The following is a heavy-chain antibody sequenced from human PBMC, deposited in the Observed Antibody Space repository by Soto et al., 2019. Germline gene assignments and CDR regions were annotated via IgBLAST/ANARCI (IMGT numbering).Heavy chain of an antibody. D-gene: IGHD4-17*01. CDR3: ARHSTVWDLRY. CDR2: FYNSGNP. Sequence: PSETLSLTCSISGGSISGYHWNWIRQTPGKGVEWIGYFYNSGNPKYSPSLKSRVTISVDTSKNQFSLKLSSVTAADTAVYYCARHSTVWDLRYWGQGTLVTVSS. CDR1: GGSISGYH. V-gene: IGHV4-59*08. J-gene: IGHJ4*02.